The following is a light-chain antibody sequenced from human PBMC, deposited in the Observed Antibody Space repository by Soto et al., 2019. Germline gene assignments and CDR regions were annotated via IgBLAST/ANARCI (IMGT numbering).Light chain of an antibody. CDR1: QSISSN. V-gene: IGKV3-15*01. CDR3: QPYSIWPYT. Sequence: EIVMTQSPATLSVSPGERATLSCRASQSISSNLAWYQQKPGQAPRHLIYGASTRATGIPARFSGSGSGTEFTLTISCLQSDDFAVYYCQPYSIWPYTFGQGPKLEIK. J-gene: IGKJ2*01. CDR2: GAS.